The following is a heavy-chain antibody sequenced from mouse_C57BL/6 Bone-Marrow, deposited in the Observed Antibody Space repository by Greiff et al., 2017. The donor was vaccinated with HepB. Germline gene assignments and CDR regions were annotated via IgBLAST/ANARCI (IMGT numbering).Heavy chain of an antibody. D-gene: IGHD2-4*01. Sequence: QVQLKESGPGLVQPSQSLSITCTVSGFSLTSYGVHWVRQSPGKGLEWLGVIWSGGSTDYNAAFISRLSISKDNSKSQVFFKMNSLQADDTAIYYCARNYYDYDGYYFDYWGQGTTLTVSS. CDR1: GFSLTSYG. J-gene: IGHJ2*01. CDR2: IWSGGST. V-gene: IGHV2-2*01. CDR3: ARNYYDYDGYYFDY.